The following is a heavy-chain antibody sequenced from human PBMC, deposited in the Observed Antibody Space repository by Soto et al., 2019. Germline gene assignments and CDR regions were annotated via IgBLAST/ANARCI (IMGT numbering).Heavy chain of an antibody. V-gene: IGHV1-46*01. D-gene: IGHD3-22*01. CDR1: GYIFTNHY. CDR2: INPSGGST. CDR3: ARADYYDSSGFYYDY. J-gene: IGHJ4*02. Sequence: QVQLVQSGAEVKKPGASVKVSCKASGYIFTNHYIHWVRQAPGQGLEWMGIINPSGGSTNYLQKFQGRVTMTRDTSSSTVYMELSSLRSEDTAVYFCARADYYDSSGFYYDYWGQGTLVTVSS.